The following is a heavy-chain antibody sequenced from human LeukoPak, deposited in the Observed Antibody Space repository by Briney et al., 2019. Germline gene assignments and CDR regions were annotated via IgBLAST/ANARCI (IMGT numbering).Heavy chain of an antibody. CDR2: IYYSGDT. CDR3: VRSDDFWSGYYGY. J-gene: IGHJ4*02. Sequence: PSETLSLTCTVSRGSISGYSWSWIRQSPGGGLEWIGYIYYSGDTNYNPSLKSRVTISVDTSKNQFSLKLSSVTAADTAVYYCVRSDDFWSGYYGYWGQGTLVTVSS. D-gene: IGHD3-3*01. CDR1: RGSISGYS. V-gene: IGHV4-59*01.